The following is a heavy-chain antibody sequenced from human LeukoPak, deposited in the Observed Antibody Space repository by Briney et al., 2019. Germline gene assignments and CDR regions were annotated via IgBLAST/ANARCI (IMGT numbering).Heavy chain of an antibody. CDR1: GGSISSYY. D-gene: IGHD5-18*01. Sequence: PSETLSLTCTVSGGSISSYYWSWIRQPPGKGLEWIGYIYYSGSTNYNPSLKSRVTISVDTSKNQFSLKLSSVTAADTAVYYCASLRSGFEVQLWPGDYWGQGTLVTVSS. CDR2: IYYSGST. J-gene: IGHJ4*02. CDR3: ASLRSGFEVQLWPGDY. V-gene: IGHV4-59*01.